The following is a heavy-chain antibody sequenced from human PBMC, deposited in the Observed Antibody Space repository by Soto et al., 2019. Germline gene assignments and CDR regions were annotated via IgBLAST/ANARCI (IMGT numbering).Heavy chain of an antibody. D-gene: IGHD3-16*01. CDR2: TSYDGSGK. Sequence: QVQLVESGGGVVQPGTSLRVSCVGSGFTFRSYVIHWVRQAPGKGLEWVALTSYDGSGKYYGDSVGGRFTISRDNSRNTVDLQMDSLRLEDTALYYCARGGTTGGLDVWGQGTLVSVSS. J-gene: IGHJ1*01. V-gene: IGHV3-30*19. CDR3: ARGGTTGGLDV. CDR1: GFTFRSYV.